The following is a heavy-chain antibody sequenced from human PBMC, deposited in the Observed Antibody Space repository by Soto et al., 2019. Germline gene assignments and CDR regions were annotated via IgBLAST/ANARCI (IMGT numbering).Heavy chain of an antibody. CDR3: ARDLLLLWFGRVKYMDV. V-gene: IGHV3-11*01. Sequence: GGSLRLSCAASGFTFSDYYMSWIRQAPGKGLEWVSYISSSGSTIHYADSVKGRFTISRDNAKNSLYLQMNSLRAEDTAVYYCARDLLLLWFGRVKYMDVWGKGTTVTAP. D-gene: IGHD3-10*01. J-gene: IGHJ6*03. CDR2: ISSSGSTI. CDR1: GFTFSDYY.